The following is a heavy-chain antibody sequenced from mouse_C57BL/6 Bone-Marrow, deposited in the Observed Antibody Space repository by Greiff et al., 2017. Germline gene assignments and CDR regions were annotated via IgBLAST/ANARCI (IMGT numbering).Heavy chain of an antibody. D-gene: IGHD1-1*01. CDR3: ARRGYYGSSAWFAY. Sequence: VQLQQSGPELVKPGASVKLSCKASGYTFTRYAINWVKQRPGQGLEWIGWIYPRDGSTKYNETFKGKATLTVDTSSSTAYMELHSLTSEDSAVYFCARRGYYGSSAWFAYWGQGTLVTVSA. CDR1: GYTFTRYA. V-gene: IGHV1-85*01. CDR2: IYPRDGST. J-gene: IGHJ3*01.